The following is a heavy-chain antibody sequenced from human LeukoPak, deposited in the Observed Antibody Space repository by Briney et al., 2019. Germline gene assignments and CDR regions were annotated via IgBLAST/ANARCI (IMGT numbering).Heavy chain of an antibody. CDR1: GGTFSNFV. CDR3: AVPGTLHYYYYMDV. J-gene: IGHJ6*03. Sequence: SVKVSCKASGGTFSNFVISWVRQAPGQGLEWMGRIIPIFGTANYAQKFQGKVTITADESTSTAYMELSSLRSEDTAVYYCAVPGTLHYYYYMDVWGKGTTVTISS. V-gene: IGHV1-69*13. CDR2: IIPIFGTA. D-gene: IGHD1-1*01.